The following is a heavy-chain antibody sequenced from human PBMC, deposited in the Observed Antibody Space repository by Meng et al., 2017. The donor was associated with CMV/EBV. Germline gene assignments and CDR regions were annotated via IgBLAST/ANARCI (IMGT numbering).Heavy chain of an antibody. CDR2: INPNSGGT. Sequence: ASVKVSCKASGYTFTGYYMHWVRQAPGQGLEWMGWINPNSGGTNYAQKFQGGVTMTRDTSISTAYMELSRLRSDDTAVYYCARGRGSSFSYYGMDVWGQGTTVTVSS. V-gene: IGHV1-2*02. D-gene: IGHD6-6*01. CDR1: GYTFTGYY. J-gene: IGHJ6*02. CDR3: ARGRGSSFSYYGMDV.